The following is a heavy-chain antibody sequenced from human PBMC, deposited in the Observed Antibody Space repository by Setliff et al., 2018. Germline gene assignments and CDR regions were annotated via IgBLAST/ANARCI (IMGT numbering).Heavy chain of an antibody. V-gene: IGHV3-7*01. CDR2: IKQDGSEK. Sequence: GGSLRLSCAASGFTFSSYWMSWVRQAPGKGLEWVANIKQDGSEKYYVDSVKGRFTISRDNAKNSLYLQMNSLRAEDPAVYYCARDHAYGSRFYYYYYNMDVWGQGTTVTVSS. J-gene: IGHJ6*02. D-gene: IGHD3-10*01. CDR3: ARDHAYGSRFYYYYYNMDV. CDR1: GFTFSSYW.